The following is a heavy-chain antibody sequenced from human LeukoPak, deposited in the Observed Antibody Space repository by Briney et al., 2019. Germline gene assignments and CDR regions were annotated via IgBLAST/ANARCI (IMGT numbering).Heavy chain of an antibody. Sequence: PGGSRRLSCAASGFTFSSYSMNWVRQAPGKGLEWVSSISSSSSYIYYADSVKGRFTISRDNAKNSLYLQMNSLRAEDTAVYYCARPLGDSWGSGYFDYWGQGTLVTVSS. CDR1: GFTFSSYS. V-gene: IGHV3-21*01. CDR3: ARPLGDSWGSGYFDY. CDR2: ISSSSSYI. J-gene: IGHJ4*02. D-gene: IGHD2-15*01.